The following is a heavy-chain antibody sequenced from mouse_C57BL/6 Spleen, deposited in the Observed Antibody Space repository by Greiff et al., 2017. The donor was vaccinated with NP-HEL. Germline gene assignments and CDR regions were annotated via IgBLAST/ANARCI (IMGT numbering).Heavy chain of an antibody. CDR1: GYTFTEYT. Sequence: VQLQQSGAELVKPGASVKLSCKASGYTFTEYTIHWVKQRSGQGLEWIGWFYPGSGSIKYNEKFKDKATLTADKSSSTVYMELSRLTSEDSAVYFCARHEEFDYGSSYSYWYFDVWGTGTTVTVSS. CDR3: ARHEEFDYGSSYSYWYFDV. CDR2: FYPGSGSI. D-gene: IGHD1-1*01. J-gene: IGHJ1*03. V-gene: IGHV1-62-2*01.